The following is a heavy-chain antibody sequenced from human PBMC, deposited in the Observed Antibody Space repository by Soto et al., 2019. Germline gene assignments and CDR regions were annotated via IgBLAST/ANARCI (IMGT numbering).Heavy chain of an antibody. CDR2: IFHDGTA. D-gene: IGHD3-10*01. CDR3: ARLVYDTRLNYMYFDF. CDR1: GVSISSGNW. V-gene: IGHV4-4*02. J-gene: IGHJ4*02. Sequence: SETLSLTGAVSGVSISSGNWWTWVRQTPQRGLEYIGEIFHDGTANYYPSFERRVAISVDTSKNQFSLKLTSVTAAETAIYFCARLVYDTRLNYMYFDFWGQGTLVTVSS.